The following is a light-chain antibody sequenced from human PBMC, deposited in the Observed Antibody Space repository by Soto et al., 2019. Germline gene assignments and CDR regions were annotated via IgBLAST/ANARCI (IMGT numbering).Light chain of an antibody. Sequence: DIQMTQSPSTLSASVGDRVTITCRASPSVFIWLAWYQHKPGRAPKLLIFDGTNLENGVPSRLSGGGFETDFTLTISSLQPDDFATYYCQQYSGNSFTFGQGTKLDI. V-gene: IGKV1-5*01. CDR3: QQYSGNSFT. CDR2: DGT. J-gene: IGKJ2*01. CDR1: PSVFIW.